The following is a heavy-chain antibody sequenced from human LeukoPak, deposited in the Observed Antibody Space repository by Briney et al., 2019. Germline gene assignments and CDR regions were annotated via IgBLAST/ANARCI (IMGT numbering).Heavy chain of an antibody. J-gene: IGHJ4*02. D-gene: IGHD5-12*01. Sequence: SQCLSLTWPLAARFISRSSYYWAWIREPRGKGLEGIGSIYYSGSTYYSPSLKSRVTISVDTSKNQFSLKLSSVTAADTAVYYCARGRSGGYSPLNDYWGQGTLVIVSA. V-gene: IGHV4-39*07. CDR3: ARGRSGGYSPLNDY. CDR1: ARFISRSSYY. CDR2: IYYSGST.